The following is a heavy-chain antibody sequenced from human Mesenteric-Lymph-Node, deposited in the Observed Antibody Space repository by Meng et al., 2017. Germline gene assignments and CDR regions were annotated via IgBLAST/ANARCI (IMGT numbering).Heavy chain of an antibody. D-gene: IGHD5-18*01. CDR3: ARGIVDGYGGDSWFDP. Sequence: QVQLVQSVSEVKKPGASANVSCKASGYTFSSYDINWVRQATGQGPEWMGWMNPNSGYTGQAQKFQGRVTMTRNTSISTAYMELSSLRSEDTAVYYCARGIVDGYGGDSWFDPWGQGTLVTVSS. V-gene: IGHV1-8*01. CDR2: MNPNSGYT. J-gene: IGHJ5*02. CDR1: GYTFSSYD.